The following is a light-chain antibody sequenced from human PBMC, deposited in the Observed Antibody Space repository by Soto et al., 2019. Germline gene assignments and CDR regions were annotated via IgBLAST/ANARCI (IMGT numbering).Light chain of an antibody. J-gene: IGLJ3*02. Sequence: QSALTQPPSASGSPGQSVTISCTGTSSDVGNSNFISWYQHYPGKAPKLMIYEVTKRPSGVPDRFSGSKSGNIVSLTVSGLQGEAEANYYCCTYADFNNVLFGGGTKLTVL. CDR3: CTYADFNNVL. CDR2: EVT. CDR1: SSDVGNSNF. V-gene: IGLV2-8*01.